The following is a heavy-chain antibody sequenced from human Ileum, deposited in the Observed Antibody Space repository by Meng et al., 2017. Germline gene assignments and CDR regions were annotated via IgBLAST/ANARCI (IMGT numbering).Heavy chain of an antibody. V-gene: IGHV6-1*01. CDR2: TYYRSKWYS. D-gene: IGHD3-3*01. CDR3: ASGSGSLDY. J-gene: IGHJ4*02. Sequence: QGQLHDSGPGLVNPSQPPYLPCAVSGGSVSSNIAAWNWIRQSPLRGLEWLGRTYYRSKWYSEYAVSVKSRISITPDTSKNQFSLQMNSVTPEDTAVYYCASGSGSLDYWGPGTLVTVSS. CDR1: GGSVSSNIAA.